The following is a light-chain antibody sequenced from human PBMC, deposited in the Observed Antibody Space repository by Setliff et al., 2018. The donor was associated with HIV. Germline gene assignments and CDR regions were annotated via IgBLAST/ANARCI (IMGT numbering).Light chain of an antibody. CDR3: EAWDDSLNGHV. J-gene: IGLJ1*01. CDR2: GNN. V-gene: IGLV1-40*01. CDR1: SSNIGAGHD. Sequence: QSVLTQPPSVSGAPGQRVTISCTGNSSNIGAGHDVHWYRHLPGTAPKVVIYGNNKRSSGVYDRFSGSKSGTSASLAISGLQSEDEGDYYCEAWDDSLNGHVFGTGTKVTVL.